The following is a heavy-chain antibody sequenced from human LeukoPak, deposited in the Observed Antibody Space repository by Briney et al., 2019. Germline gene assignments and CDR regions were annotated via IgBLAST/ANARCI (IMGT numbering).Heavy chain of an antibody. Sequence: ASVKVSCKASGDTFTSYGITWVRQAAGQGLEWMGWISTYNGNTNYAQKLQGRVTMTTDTSTSTAYMELRSLRSDDTAVYYCARGRDWNYAFDYWGQGTLVTVSS. J-gene: IGHJ4*02. CDR1: GDTFTSYG. V-gene: IGHV1-18*01. D-gene: IGHD1-7*01. CDR2: ISTYNGNT. CDR3: ARGRDWNYAFDY.